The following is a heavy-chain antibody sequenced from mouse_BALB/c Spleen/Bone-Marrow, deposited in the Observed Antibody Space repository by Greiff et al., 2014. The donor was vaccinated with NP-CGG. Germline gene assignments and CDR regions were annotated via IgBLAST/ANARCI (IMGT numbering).Heavy chain of an antibody. D-gene: IGHD1-1*01. CDR3: APYYYGRWFAN. CDR2: IDPANGNI. Sequence: EVQLQQSGAELVKPGASVKLSCTASGFNIKDTYMHWVKQRPDQGLEWIGGIDPANGNIKYDPKFQGKATITADTSSNTVYLQLSSLTSEDTAVYYCAPYYYGRWFANWGQGTLVTVPA. J-gene: IGHJ3*01. CDR1: GFNIKDTY. V-gene: IGHV14-3*02.